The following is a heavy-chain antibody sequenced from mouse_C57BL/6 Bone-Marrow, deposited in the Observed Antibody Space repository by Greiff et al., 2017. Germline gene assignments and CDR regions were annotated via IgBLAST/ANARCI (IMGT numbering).Heavy chain of an antibody. CDR2: INPYNGGT. V-gene: IGHV1-19*01. CDR1: GYTFTDYY. J-gene: IGHJ2*01. CDR3: ARSTYYVELDY. D-gene: IGHD1-1*01. Sequence: EVQLQQSGPVLVKPGASVKMSCKASGYTFTDYYMNWVKQSPGQGLEWIGVINPYNGGTCYNQKFKGKATLTVDKSSSTAYMELNSLTSEDSADYYYARSTYYVELDYWGQGTTLTVSS.